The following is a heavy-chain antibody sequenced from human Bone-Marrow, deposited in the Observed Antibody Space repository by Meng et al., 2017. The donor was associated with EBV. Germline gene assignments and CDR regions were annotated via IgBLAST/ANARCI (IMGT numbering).Heavy chain of an antibody. J-gene: IGHJ5*02. V-gene: IGHV3-21*01. CDR1: GFNFSTSS. D-gene: IGHD1-1*01. CDR3: ASGDPLTGIPFDP. Sequence: EVQPVEAGGGLVKPGGSLRRSCAASGFNFSTSSMNWVRQAPGRGLEWLSCISDVSDYIYYADAVKGRFTISRDNAENSLYLQMSSLRVEDTAVYYCASGDPLTGIPFDPWGQGTLVTVSS. CDR2: ISDVSDYI.